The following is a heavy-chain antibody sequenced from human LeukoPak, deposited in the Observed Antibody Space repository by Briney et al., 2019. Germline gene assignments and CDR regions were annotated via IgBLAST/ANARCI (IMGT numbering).Heavy chain of an antibody. J-gene: IGHJ4*02. Sequence: SETLSLTCTVSGGSISSSSYYRGWIRQPPGKGLVWIGSIYYSGSTYYNPSLKSRVTISVDTSKNQFSLKLSSVTAADTAVYYCARQEVSITIFGVAPFKFDYWGQGTLVTVSS. V-gene: IGHV4-39*01. D-gene: IGHD3-3*01. CDR2: IYYSGST. CDR3: ARQEVSITIFGVAPFKFDY. CDR1: GGSISSSSYY.